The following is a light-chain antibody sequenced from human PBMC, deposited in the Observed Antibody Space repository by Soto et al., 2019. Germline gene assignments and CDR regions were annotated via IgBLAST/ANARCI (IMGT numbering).Light chain of an antibody. CDR3: QQYNIWAIT. CDR1: ETILSN. Sequence: RATLSWGASETILSNVAWYQQKPGRAPRLLIYGASNRATGIPARFSGSGSGTDFTLTICSLQSEDFALYYCQQYNIWAITFGQGTQLEIK. J-gene: IGKJ5*01. CDR2: GAS. V-gene: IGKV3-15*01.